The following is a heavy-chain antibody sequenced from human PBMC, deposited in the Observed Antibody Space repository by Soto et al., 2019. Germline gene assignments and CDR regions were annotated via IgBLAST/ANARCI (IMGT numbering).Heavy chain of an antibody. CDR1: RVAFSKFL. CDR3: AKVRYSRPMGYYYGMGV. J-gene: IGHJ6*04. CDR2: IIPIFCTA. Sequence: ASVKVSCKASRVAFSKFLVTWVRQAPGLGLAGVGGIIPIFCTANYAQKFHGRVTNTADESTSTYYIDVNNQRDKDTDVYYCAKVRYSRPMGYYYGMGVWGKRTTVTISS. V-gene: IGHV1-69*13. D-gene: IGHD1-26*01.